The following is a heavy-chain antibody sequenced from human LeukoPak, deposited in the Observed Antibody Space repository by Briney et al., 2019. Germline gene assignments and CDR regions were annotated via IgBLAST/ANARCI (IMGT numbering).Heavy chain of an antibody. Sequence: SETLSLTCTVSGGSISSYYWSWIRQPAGKGLEWIGRIYTSGSTNYNPSLKSRVTMSVDTSKNQFSLKLSSVTAADTAVYYCARESWGYSGYDSLHKTYYYYYYMDVWGKGTTVTVSS. J-gene: IGHJ6*03. V-gene: IGHV4-4*07. CDR3: ARESWGYSGYDSLHKTYYYYYYMDV. CDR2: IYTSGST. D-gene: IGHD5-12*01. CDR1: GGSISSYY.